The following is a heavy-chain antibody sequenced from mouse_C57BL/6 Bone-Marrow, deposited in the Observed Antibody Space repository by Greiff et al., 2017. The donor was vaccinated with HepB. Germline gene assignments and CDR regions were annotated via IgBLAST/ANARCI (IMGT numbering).Heavy chain of an antibody. CDR3: ARNRDYSNYGGFAY. J-gene: IGHJ3*01. CDR1: GFSLTSYA. CDR2: IWTGGGT. Sequence: VQLQESGPGLVAPSQSLSITCTVSGFSLTSYAISWVRQPPGKGLEWLGVIWTGGGTNYNSALKSRLSISKDNSKSQVFLKMNSLQTDDTARYYCARNRDYSNYGGFAYWGQGTLVTVSA. V-gene: IGHV2-9-1*01. D-gene: IGHD2-5*01.